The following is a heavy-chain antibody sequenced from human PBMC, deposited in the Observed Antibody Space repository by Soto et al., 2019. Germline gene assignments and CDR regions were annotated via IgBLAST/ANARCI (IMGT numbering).Heavy chain of an antibody. Sequence: ASVKVSCRASGGTFSSYAISWVRQAPGQGLEWMGGIIPIFGTANYAQKFQGRVTITADKSTSTAYMELSSLRSEDTAVYYCANRGYDILTGQLTYYYGMDVWGQGTTVTVSS. CDR1: GGTFSSYA. D-gene: IGHD3-9*01. V-gene: IGHV1-69*06. J-gene: IGHJ6*02. CDR3: ANRGYDILTGQLTYYYGMDV. CDR2: IIPIFGTA.